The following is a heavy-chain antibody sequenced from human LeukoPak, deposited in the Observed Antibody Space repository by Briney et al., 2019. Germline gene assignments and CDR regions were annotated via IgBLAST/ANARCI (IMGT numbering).Heavy chain of an antibody. J-gene: IGHJ4*02. Sequence: ASVKVSCRASGYRFSHYYLHWVRQAPGQGLEWMGWINPNSGGTNCAQTFQDRITMTRDTSTSTAYMELSRLTHADTAVYFCAREYYDSSGIYSDYFDYWGRGTLVTVSS. D-gene: IGHD3-22*01. CDR2: INPNSGGT. V-gene: IGHV1-2*02. CDR1: GYRFSHYY. CDR3: AREYYDSSGIYSDYFDY.